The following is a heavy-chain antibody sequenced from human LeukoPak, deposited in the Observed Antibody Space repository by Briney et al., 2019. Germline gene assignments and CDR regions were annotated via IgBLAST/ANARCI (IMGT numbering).Heavy chain of an antibody. CDR3: ARRTSGYWFDP. CDR2: INAGNGNT. Sequence: ASVKVSCKASGGTFSSYAISWVRQAPGQRLEWMGWINAGNGNTKYSQKFQGRVTITRDTSASTAYMELSSLRSEDTAVYYCARRTSGYWFDPWGQGTLVTVSS. V-gene: IGHV1-3*01. D-gene: IGHD5-12*01. J-gene: IGHJ5*02. CDR1: GGTFSSYA.